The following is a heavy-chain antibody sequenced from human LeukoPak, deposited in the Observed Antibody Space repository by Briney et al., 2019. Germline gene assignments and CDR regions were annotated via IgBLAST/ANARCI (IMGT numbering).Heavy chain of an antibody. CDR3: ARGGAARPDY. Sequence: GGSLRLSCTASGFTFGDYAMNWVRQAPGKGLEWVSYISSNSRSIDYADSVKGRFTISRDNAKNSLYLQMNSLRAEDTAMYYCARGGAARPDYWGQGTLVTVSS. D-gene: IGHD6-6*01. CDR1: GFTFGDYA. V-gene: IGHV3-48*01. J-gene: IGHJ4*02. CDR2: ISSNSRSI.